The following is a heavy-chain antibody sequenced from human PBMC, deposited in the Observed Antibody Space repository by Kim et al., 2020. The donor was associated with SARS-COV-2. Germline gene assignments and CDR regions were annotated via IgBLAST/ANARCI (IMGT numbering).Heavy chain of an antibody. Sequence: SETLSLTCTVSSESVISGHYWAWIRQPPGQGPEYVGRIYDSGSTYYEPSFRGRVTISIDTSKNQFSLSLTSVTAADTAIYYCVRRTASYGTAWFDTWSQGTLVTVSS. J-gene: IGHJ5*02. CDR1: SESVISGHY. CDR2: IYDSGST. V-gene: IGHV4-38-2*02. D-gene: IGHD5-18*01. CDR3: VRRTASYGTAWFDT.